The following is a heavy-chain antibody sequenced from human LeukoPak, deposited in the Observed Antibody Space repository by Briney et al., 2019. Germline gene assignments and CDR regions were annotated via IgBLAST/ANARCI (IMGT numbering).Heavy chain of an antibody. CDR2: INHSGST. J-gene: IGHJ2*01. D-gene: IGHD3-9*01. V-gene: IGHV4-34*01. Sequence: PSETLSLTCAVYGGSFSGYYWSWIRQPPGKGLEWIGEINHSGSTNYNPSLKSRVTISVDTSKNQFSLKLSSVPAADTAVYYYAGDRLTGYSRPRPYWYFDLWGRGTLVTVSS. CDR3: AGDRLTGYSRPRPYWYFDL. CDR1: GGSFSGYY.